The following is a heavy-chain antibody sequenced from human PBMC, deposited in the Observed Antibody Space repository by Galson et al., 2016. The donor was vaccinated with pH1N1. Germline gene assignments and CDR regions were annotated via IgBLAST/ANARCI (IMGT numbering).Heavy chain of an antibody. CDR1: RGSISDKDYS. V-gene: IGHV4-30-2*01. Sequence: TLSLTCTLSRGSISDKDYSWSWIRQPPGKGLEWIGYISHTGSTCFNPSLKSRLTISLGGSRKQFSLKLTPVTAADTAVYYCARLTSVFETADAFDIWGQGTMVTVTP. D-gene: IGHD2-8*01. CDR3: ARLTSVFETADAFDI. CDR2: ISHTGST. J-gene: IGHJ3*02.